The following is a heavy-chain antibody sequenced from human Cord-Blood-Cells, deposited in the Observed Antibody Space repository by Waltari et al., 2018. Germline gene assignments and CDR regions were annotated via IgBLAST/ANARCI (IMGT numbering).Heavy chain of an antibody. CDR3: AKSEGGSGSYWSIDY. CDR1: GFTFSSYG. CDR2: ISYDGSNK. V-gene: IGHV3-30*18. Sequence: QVQLVESGGGVVQPGRSLRLSCAASGFTFSSYGMHWVRQAPGKGLEWGAVISYDGSNKYYADSVKGRFTISRDNSKNTLYLQMNSLRAEDTAVYYCAKSEGGSGSYWSIDYWGQGTLVTVSS. D-gene: IGHD3-10*01. J-gene: IGHJ4*02.